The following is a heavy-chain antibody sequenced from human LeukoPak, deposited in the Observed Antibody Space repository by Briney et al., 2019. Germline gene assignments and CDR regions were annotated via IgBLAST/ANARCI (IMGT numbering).Heavy chain of an antibody. CDR2: IYDDGST. CDR1: GLTVRTNY. D-gene: IGHD5-12*01. J-gene: IGHJ4*02. CDR3: AREENHIVTTSYYFDH. Sequence: GGSLRLSCAASGLTVRTNYMSWVRQAPGKGLEWVSVIYDDGSTYYADSVKGRFTISRDNSKNTLYLQMNSLRAEDTAVYYCAREENHIVTTSYYFDHWGQGTLVTVSS. V-gene: IGHV3-53*01.